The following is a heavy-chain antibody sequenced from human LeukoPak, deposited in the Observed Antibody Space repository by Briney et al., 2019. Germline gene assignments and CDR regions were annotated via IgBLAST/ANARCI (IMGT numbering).Heavy chain of an antibody. J-gene: IGHJ4*02. D-gene: IGHD3-3*01. Sequence: ASVKVSCKASGYTFTSYYMHWVRQAPGQGLEWMGWISAYNGNTNYAQKLQGRVTMTTDTSTSTAYMELRSLRSDDTAVYYCARLIFGVARIDYWGQGTLVTVSS. CDR3: ARLIFGVARIDY. V-gene: IGHV1-18*04. CDR2: ISAYNGNT. CDR1: GYTFTSYY.